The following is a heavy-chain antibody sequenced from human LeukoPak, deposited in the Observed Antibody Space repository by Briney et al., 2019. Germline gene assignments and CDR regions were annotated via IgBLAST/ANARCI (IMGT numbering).Heavy chain of an antibody. CDR2: FDPEDGET. Sequence: HWASVKVSCKVSGYTLTELSMHWVRQAPGKGPEWMGGFDPEDGETIYAQKFQGRVTMTEDTSTDTAYMELSSLRSEDTAVYYCAGFWSGYYFNWGQGTLVTVSS. V-gene: IGHV1-24*01. J-gene: IGHJ4*02. CDR1: GYTLTELS. CDR3: AGFWSGYYFN. D-gene: IGHD3-3*01.